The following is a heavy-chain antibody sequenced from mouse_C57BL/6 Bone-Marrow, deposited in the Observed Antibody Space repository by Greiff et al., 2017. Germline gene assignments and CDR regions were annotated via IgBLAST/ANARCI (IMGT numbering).Heavy chain of an antibody. D-gene: IGHD2-3*01. J-gene: IGHJ3*01. CDR2: IDPSVSYT. V-gene: IGHV1-59*01. CDR1: GYTFTSYW. CDR3: ARDDGYYLGY. Sequence: QVQLQQSGAELVRPGTSVKLSCKASGYTFTSYWMHWVKQRPGQGLEWIGVIDPSVSYTNYNQKFKGKATLTVDTSYSTAYMQLSSLTSEASAVYYCARDDGYYLGYWGQGTLVTVSA.